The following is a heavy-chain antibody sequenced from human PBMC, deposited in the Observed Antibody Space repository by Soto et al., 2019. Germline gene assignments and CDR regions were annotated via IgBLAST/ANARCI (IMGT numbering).Heavy chain of an antibody. V-gene: IGHV4-59*01. Sequence: SETLSLTCTVSGGSISSYYWNWIRQPPGKGLEWIGYIYYSGSTNYNPSLKSRVTISVDTSKNQFSLKLSSVTAVDTAVYYCAREQWDDSSGYYFEYFDYWGQGTLVTVSS. CDR3: AREQWDDSSGYYFEYFDY. CDR1: GGSISSYY. CDR2: IYYSGST. D-gene: IGHD3-22*01. J-gene: IGHJ4*02.